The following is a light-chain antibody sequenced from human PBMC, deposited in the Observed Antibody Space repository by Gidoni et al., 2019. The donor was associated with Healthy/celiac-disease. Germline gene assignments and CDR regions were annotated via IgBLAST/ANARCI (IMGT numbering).Light chain of an antibody. CDR3: QQRSNWPLT. CDR1: QSVSSY. Sequence: EIVLTQSPATLSLSPGERATLSCRASQSVSSYLAWYQQKPGQAPRLLNYDASNRATGIPAKFRGSGFGTDFTLPLSRLGPEDFAVYYCQQRSNWPLTFGGGTKVEIK. V-gene: IGKV3-11*01. CDR2: DAS. J-gene: IGKJ4*01.